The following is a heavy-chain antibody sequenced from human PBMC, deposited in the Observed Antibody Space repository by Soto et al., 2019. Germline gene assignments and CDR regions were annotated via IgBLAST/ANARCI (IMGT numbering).Heavy chain of an antibody. J-gene: IGHJ4*02. Sequence: SETLSLTCAVYGGSFSGYYWGWIRQPPGKGLEWIGEINHAGSTNYNPSLKSRVTLSVDTSKNQFSLKLNSVTAADTAVYYCERLLRRIDYWVRGTLVT. CDR1: GGSFSGYY. V-gene: IGHV4-34*01. D-gene: IGHD3-16*01. CDR2: INHAGST. CDR3: ERLLRRIDY.